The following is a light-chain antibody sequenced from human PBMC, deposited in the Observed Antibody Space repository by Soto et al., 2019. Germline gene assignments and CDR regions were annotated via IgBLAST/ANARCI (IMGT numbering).Light chain of an antibody. V-gene: IGKV1-5*01. J-gene: IGKJ1*01. CDR3: QQYNSYSWT. Sequence: DIQMTQSPSTLSASVGDRVTITWRASQSISSWLAWYQQKPGKAPKLLIYDASSLESGVPSRFSGSGSGTEFTLTISSLQPDDFATYYCQQYNSYSWTFGQGTKVDI. CDR2: DAS. CDR1: QSISSW.